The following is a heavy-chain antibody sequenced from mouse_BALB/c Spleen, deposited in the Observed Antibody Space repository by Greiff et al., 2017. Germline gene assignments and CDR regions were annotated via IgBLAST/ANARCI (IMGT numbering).Heavy chain of an antibody. Sequence: EGSGFDFSRYWMSWVRPAPGKGLEWIGEINPDSSTINYTPSLKDKFIISRDNAKNTLYLQMSKVRSEDTALYYCARRNGNYLYYYAMDYWGQGTSVTVSS. D-gene: IGHD2-1*01. V-gene: IGHV4-1*02. J-gene: IGHJ4*01. CDR1: GFDFSRYW. CDR2: INPDSSTI. CDR3: ARRNGNYLYYYAMDY.